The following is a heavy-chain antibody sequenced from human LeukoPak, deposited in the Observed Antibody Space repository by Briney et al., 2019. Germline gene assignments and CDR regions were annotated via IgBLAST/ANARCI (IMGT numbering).Heavy chain of an antibody. CDR3: ARGRTGHQSYYYYNMDV. J-gene: IGHJ6*03. Sequence: PGGSLTLSCAASGFSFGDDFMTWIRQAPGKGLEWISFISHSGMTISYAESVRGRFTISRDNAKNSLFLQMTNLGAEDTALYYCARGRTGHQSYYYYNMDVWGKGTTVIVSS. V-gene: IGHV3-11*01. CDR2: ISHSGMTI. D-gene: IGHD3/OR15-3a*01. CDR1: GFSFGDDF.